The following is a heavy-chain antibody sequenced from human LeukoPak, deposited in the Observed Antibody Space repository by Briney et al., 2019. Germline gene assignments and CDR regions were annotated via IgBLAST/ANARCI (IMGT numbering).Heavy chain of an antibody. Sequence: GGSLRLSCAASGLTFRIFIMTWFRKAPGKGLKWSPSISSGSTYIYYADSVKGRFTISRDNANDSLYLQMNSLRAEDTAVYYCARGYSSGFYQVAEYFQQWGQGTLVTVSS. V-gene: IGHV3-21*01. CDR2: ISSGSTYI. CDR3: ARGYSSGFYQVAEYFQQ. CDR1: GLTFRIFI. J-gene: IGHJ1*01. D-gene: IGHD6-19*01.